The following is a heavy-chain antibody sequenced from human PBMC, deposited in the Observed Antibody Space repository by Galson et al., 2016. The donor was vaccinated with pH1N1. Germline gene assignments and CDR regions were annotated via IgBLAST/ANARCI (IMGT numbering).Heavy chain of an antibody. CDR1: GYAFTSYP. V-gene: IGHV7-4-1*01. CDR3: ARVQTRLFSAGSCSLRH. J-gene: IGHJ4*02. Sequence: SVKVSCKASGYAFTSYPMNWVRQAPGQGLEWMGWITTNTGNPTYAQGFTGRLVFSLDTSVSTAYLQSESLKAEDTDVYYCARVQTRLFSAGSCSLRHWGQGTLVTVSS. CDR2: ITTNTGNP. D-gene: IGHD2-15*01.